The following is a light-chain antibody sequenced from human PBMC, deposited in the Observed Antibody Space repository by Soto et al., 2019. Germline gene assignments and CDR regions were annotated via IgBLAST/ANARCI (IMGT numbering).Light chain of an antibody. J-gene: IGKJ3*01. CDR1: QSVSSY. Sequence: EIVLTQSPATLSLSPGERATVSCRASQSVSSYLAWYQQKPGQAPRLLIYDACNRATGIPARFSGSGSGTDFTLTISSLEPEDFAVYYCQQRSNWPRRFTFGPGTKVDIK. CDR2: DAC. V-gene: IGKV3-11*01. CDR3: QQRSNWPRRFT.